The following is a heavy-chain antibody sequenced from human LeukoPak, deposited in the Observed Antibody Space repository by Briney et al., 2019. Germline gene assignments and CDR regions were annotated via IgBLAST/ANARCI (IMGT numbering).Heavy chain of an antibody. Sequence: SETLSLTCAVYGGSFSGYYWSWIRQPPGKGLERIGEINHSGSTNYNPSLKSRVTISVDTSKNQFSLKLSSVTAADTAVYYCARARAASFWSGSWFDPWGQGTLVTVSS. CDR3: ARARAASFWSGSWFDP. V-gene: IGHV4-34*01. D-gene: IGHD3-3*01. J-gene: IGHJ5*02. CDR1: GGSFSGYY. CDR2: INHSGST.